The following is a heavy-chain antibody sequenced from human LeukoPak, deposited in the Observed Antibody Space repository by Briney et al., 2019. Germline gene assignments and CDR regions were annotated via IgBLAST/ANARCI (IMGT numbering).Heavy chain of an antibody. J-gene: IGHJ6*02. CDR2: ISGSGGST. Sequence: GGSLRLSCAASGFTFSSYAMSWVRQAPGKGLEWVSAISGSGGSTYYADSVKGRFTISRDNSKSTLYLQMNSLRAEDTAVYYCAKCSSSSWYDYYYGMDVWGQGTTVTVSS. V-gene: IGHV3-23*01. CDR1: GFTFSSYA. CDR3: AKCSSSSWYDYYYGMDV. D-gene: IGHD6-13*01.